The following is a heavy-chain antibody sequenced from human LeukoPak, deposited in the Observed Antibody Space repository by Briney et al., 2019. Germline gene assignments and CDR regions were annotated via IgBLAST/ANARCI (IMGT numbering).Heavy chain of an antibody. Sequence: GGSLRLSCAASGFTFRTYGMHWVRQAPGKGLEWVAVIWYDGSNKYYADSVKGRFTISRDNSKNTLYLQMNSLRAKDTAVYYCTRLGSGLRYFDYWGQGTLVTASS. J-gene: IGHJ4*02. D-gene: IGHD3-9*01. CDR1: GFTFRTYG. CDR2: IWYDGSNK. CDR3: TRLGSGLRYFDY. V-gene: IGHV3-33*01.